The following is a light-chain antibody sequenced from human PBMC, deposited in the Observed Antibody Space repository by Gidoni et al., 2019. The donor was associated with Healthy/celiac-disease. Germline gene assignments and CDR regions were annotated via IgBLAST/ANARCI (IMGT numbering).Light chain of an antibody. CDR2: DAS. CDR1: QSVSSY. Sequence: EIVLPQSPATRALSPGARATLSCRPSQSVSSYLAWYQQKPGQPPRLLIYDASNRATGIPARFSGSGSGTDFTLTISSLEPEDYAVYYCQQRSNWPPLTFXGXTKVEIK. J-gene: IGKJ4*01. V-gene: IGKV3-11*01. CDR3: QQRSNWPPLT.